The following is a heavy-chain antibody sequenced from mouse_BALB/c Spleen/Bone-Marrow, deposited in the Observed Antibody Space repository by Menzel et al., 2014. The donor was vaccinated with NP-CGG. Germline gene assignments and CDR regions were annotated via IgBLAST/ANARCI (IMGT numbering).Heavy chain of an antibody. V-gene: IGHV5-17*02. CDR3: ARAPYDYAAMDY. J-gene: IGHJ4*01. CDR2: ISSGSSTI. CDR1: GFTFSSFG. D-gene: IGHD2-4*01. Sequence: EVKLMESGGGLVQPGGSRKLSCAASGFTFSSFGMHWVRQAPEKGLEWVAYISSGSSTIYYADTVKGRVTISRDNPKNTLFLQMTRLRSEDTAMYYCARAPYDYAAMDYWGQGTSVTVSS.